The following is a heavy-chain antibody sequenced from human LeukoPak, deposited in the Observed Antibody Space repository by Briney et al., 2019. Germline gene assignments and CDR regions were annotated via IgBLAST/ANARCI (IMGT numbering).Heavy chain of an antibody. Sequence: ASVKVSCKASGYTFTGYYMHWVRQAPGQGLEWMGWINPNSGGTNYAQKFQGRVTMTRDTSISTAYMELSRLRSDDTAVYYCARGVKVDYYDSSGYYYVADYWSQGTLVTVSS. J-gene: IGHJ4*02. CDR2: INPNSGGT. CDR3: ARGVKVDYYDSSGYYYVADY. D-gene: IGHD3-22*01. CDR1: GYTFTGYY. V-gene: IGHV1-2*02.